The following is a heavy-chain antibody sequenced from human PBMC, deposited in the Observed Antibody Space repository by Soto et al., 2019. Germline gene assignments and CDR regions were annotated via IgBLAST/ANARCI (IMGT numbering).Heavy chain of an antibody. V-gene: IGHV3-33*01. Sequence: QVQLVESGGGVVQPGRSLRLFYAASGFTFSSYGMHWVRQAPGKGLEWVAVIWYDGSNKYYADSVKGRFTISRDNSKNTLYLQMNSLRAEDTAVYYCARDRGYPHYFDCWGQGTLVTVSS. D-gene: IGHD3-22*01. CDR2: IWYDGSNK. J-gene: IGHJ4*02. CDR3: ARDRGYPHYFDC. CDR1: GFTFSSYG.